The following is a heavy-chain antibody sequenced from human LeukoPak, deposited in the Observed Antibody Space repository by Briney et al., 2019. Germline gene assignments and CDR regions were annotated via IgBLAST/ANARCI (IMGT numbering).Heavy chain of an antibody. J-gene: IGHJ5*02. Sequence: ASVKVSCKASGYTFTSYDINWVRQATGQGLEWMGWMNPNSGNTGYAQKFQGRVTITRNTSISTAYMELSSLRSEDTAVYYCAREVPSRDWFDPWGQGTLVTVSS. V-gene: IGHV1-8*03. CDR1: GYTFTSYD. CDR3: AREVPSRDWFDP. CDR2: MNPNSGNT.